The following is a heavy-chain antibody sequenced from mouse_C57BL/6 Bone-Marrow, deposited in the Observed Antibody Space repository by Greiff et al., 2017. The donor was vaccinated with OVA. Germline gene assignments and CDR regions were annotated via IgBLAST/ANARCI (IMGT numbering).Heavy chain of an antibody. D-gene: IGHD1-1*01. V-gene: IGHV1-72*01. CDR2: IDPNSGGT. Sequence: QVQLQQPGAELVKPGASVKLSCKASGYTFTSYWMHWVKQRHGRGLEWIGRIDPNSGGTKYNEKFKSKATLTVDKPSSTAYMQLSSLTSEDSAVYYCASYYYGSSLDWYFDVWGTGTTVTVSS. CDR1: GYTFTSYW. CDR3: ASYYYGSSLDWYFDV. J-gene: IGHJ1*03.